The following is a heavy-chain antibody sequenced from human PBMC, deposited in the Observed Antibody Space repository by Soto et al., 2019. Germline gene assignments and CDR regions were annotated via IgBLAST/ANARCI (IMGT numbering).Heavy chain of an antibody. CDR3: ARVYDSSGFDY. V-gene: IGHV4-59*01. CDR1: GGSISSYY. J-gene: IGHJ4*02. CDR2: IYYSGST. D-gene: IGHD3-22*01. Sequence: SETLSLTCTVSGGSISSYYWSWIRQPPGKGLEWIGYIYYSGSTNYNPSLKSRVTISVDTSKNQFSLKLSSVTAADTAVYYCARVYDSSGFDYWGQGTLVTVSS.